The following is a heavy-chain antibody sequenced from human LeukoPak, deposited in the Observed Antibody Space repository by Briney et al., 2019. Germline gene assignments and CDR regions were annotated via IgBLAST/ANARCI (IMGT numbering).Heavy chain of an antibody. CDR3: ARDGQVHGKALTDAFDI. Sequence: PSETLSLTCTVSGGSISSGDYYWSWIRQPPGKGLEWIGYIYYSGSTYYNPSLKSRVTISVDTSKNQFSLKLSSVTAADTAVYYCARDGQVHGKALTDAFDIWGQGTMVTVSS. CDR2: IYYSGST. D-gene: IGHD3/OR15-3a*01. CDR1: GGSISSGDYY. V-gene: IGHV4-30-4*01. J-gene: IGHJ3*02.